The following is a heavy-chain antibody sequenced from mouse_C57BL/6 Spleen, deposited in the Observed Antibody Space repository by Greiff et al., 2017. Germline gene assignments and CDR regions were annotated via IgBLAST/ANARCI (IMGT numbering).Heavy chain of an antibody. Sequence: VQLVESGAELVRPGTSVKVSCKASGYAFTNYLIEWVKQRPGQGLEWIGVINPGSGGTNYNEKFKGKATLTADKSSSTAYMQLSSLTSEDSAVYFCARGMGILYAMDYWGQGTSVTVSS. CDR2: INPGSGGT. V-gene: IGHV1-54*01. CDR3: ARGMGILYAMDY. D-gene: IGHD2-3*01. J-gene: IGHJ4*01. CDR1: GYAFTNYL.